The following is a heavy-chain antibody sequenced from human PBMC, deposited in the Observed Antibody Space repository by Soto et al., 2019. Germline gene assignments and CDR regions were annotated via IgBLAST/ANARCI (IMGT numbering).Heavy chain of an antibody. CDR1: GFSFSVYY. Sequence: QVQLVESGGGLVEPGGSLRLSCAASGFSFSVYYVSWIRQAPGKGLEWVSYISSGSSDINYADSVRGRFTISRDNAKNSLYLQMNSLRAEDTAVYYCASGQQIRMADIWGQGTMVTVS. D-gene: IGHD6-13*01. V-gene: IGHV3-11*05. J-gene: IGHJ3*02. CDR2: ISSGSSDI. CDR3: ASGQQIRMADI.